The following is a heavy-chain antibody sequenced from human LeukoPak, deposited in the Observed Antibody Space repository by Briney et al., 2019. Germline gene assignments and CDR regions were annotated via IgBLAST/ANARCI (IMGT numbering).Heavy chain of an antibody. J-gene: IGHJ4*02. Sequence: RASVKVSCKASGGTFSSYAISWVRQVPGQGLEWMGRIIPIFGIANYAQKFQGRVTITADKSTSTAYMELSSLRSEDTAVYYCARDLGMGCSGGSCYAPFDYWGQGTLVTVSS. V-gene: IGHV1-69*04. D-gene: IGHD2-15*01. CDR1: GGTFSSYA. CDR2: IIPIFGIA. CDR3: ARDLGMGCSGGSCYAPFDY.